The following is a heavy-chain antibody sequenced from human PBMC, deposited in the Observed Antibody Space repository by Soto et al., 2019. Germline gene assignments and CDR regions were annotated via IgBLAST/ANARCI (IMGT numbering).Heavy chain of an antibody. CDR3: ARVEAVAVTWWYFDL. V-gene: IGHV3-30*03. J-gene: IGHJ2*01. D-gene: IGHD6-19*01. CDR2: ISYDGSNK. CDR1: GFTFSSYA. Sequence: QVQLVESGGGVVQPGRSLRLSCAASGFTFSSYAMHWVRQAPGKGLEWVALISYDGSNKYYADPVKGRFTISRDNSKNTVYMEMNSLRTEDTAVYYCARVEAVAVTWWYFDLWGRGTLVTVSS.